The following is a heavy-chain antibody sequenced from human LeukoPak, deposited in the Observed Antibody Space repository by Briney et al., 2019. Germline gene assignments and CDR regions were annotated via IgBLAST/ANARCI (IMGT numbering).Heavy chain of an antibody. CDR3: ARAAYCGGDCYLFDY. D-gene: IGHD2-21*02. CDR2: FYTSGSS. Sequence: PSETLSLTCTVSGGSIGSSSYYWSWIRQPAGKGLEWIGRFYTSGSSNYNPSLKSRVTMSVDTSKNQFSLKLSSLTAADTAVYYCARAAYCGGDCYLFDYWGQGTLVTVFS. J-gene: IGHJ4*02. V-gene: IGHV4-61*02. CDR1: GGSIGSSSYY.